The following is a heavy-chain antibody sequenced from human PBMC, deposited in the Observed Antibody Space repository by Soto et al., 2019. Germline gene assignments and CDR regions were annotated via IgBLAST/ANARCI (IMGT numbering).Heavy chain of an antibody. V-gene: IGHV4-4*07. CDR3: ARVYSGSYYEFDY. J-gene: IGHJ4*02. Sequence: SETLSLTCTVSDGSINNYYWSWIRQPAGKGLEWIGRIYTSGSTNYNPSLKSRVTMSVDTSKNQFSLKLSSVTAADTAVYYCARVYSGSYYEFDYWGQGTLVTVSS. CDR2: IYTSGST. D-gene: IGHD1-26*01. CDR1: DGSINNYY.